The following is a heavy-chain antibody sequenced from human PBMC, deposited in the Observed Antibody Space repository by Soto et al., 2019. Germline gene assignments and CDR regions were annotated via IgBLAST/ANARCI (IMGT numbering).Heavy chain of an antibody. D-gene: IGHD3-10*01. J-gene: IGHJ6*03. CDR2: MNPNSGNT. CDR3: ARGRMVRGVIIIRSYYMDV. V-gene: IGHV1-8*01. Sequence: ASVKVSCKASGYTFTSYDINWVRQATGQGLEWMGWMNPNSGNTGYAQKFQGRVTMTRNTSISTAYMELSSLRSEDTAVYYCARGRMVRGVIIIRSYYMDVWGKGTTVTVSS. CDR1: GYTFTSYD.